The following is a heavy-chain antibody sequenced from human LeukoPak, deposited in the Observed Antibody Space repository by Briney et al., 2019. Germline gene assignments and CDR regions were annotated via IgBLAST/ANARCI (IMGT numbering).Heavy chain of an antibody. CDR1: GFTFSSYG. CDR2: ISYDGSNK. CDR3: AKGLPYYDFWSGFLRDQYGMDV. Sequence: GGSLRLSCAASGFTFSSYGMHWVRQAPGKGLEGVAVISYDGSNKYYADSVKGRFTISRDNSKNTLYLQMNSLRAEDTAVYYCAKGLPYYDFWSGFLRDQYGMDVWGQGTTVTVSS. J-gene: IGHJ6*02. V-gene: IGHV3-30*18. D-gene: IGHD3-3*01.